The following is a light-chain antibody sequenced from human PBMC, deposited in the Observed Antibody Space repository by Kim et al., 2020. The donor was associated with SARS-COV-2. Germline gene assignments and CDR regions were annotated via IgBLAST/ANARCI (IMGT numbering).Light chain of an antibody. Sequence: SPGEMATLSCRASQSISSYLAWYQQKPGQAPRLLIYDASNRATGIPARFSGSGSETDFTLTISSLEPEDFAVYYCQQRSTWPPWTFGQGTKVDIK. J-gene: IGKJ1*01. CDR1: QSISSY. CDR3: QQRSTWPPWT. CDR2: DAS. V-gene: IGKV3-11*01.